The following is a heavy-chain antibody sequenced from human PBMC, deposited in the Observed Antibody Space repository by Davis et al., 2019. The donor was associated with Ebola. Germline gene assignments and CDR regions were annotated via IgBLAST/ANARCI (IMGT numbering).Heavy chain of an antibody. Sequence: ASVKVSCKASGYSFTTYAINWVRQAPGEGLEWMGWINTNTGNPTYAQGFTGRFVFSLDTSVSTAYLQISSLKAEDTAVYYCATTIIATPGGFDYWGQGTLVTVSS. V-gene: IGHV7-4-1*02. CDR1: GYSFTTYA. CDR3: ATTIIATPGGFDY. D-gene: IGHD6-13*01. CDR2: INTNTGNP. J-gene: IGHJ4*02.